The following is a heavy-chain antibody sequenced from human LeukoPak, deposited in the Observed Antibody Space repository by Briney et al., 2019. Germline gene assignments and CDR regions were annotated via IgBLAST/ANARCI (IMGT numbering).Heavy chain of an antibody. CDR1: GFTFSSYA. CDR3: ARDIVYYYGSGSYGSHYYYYGMDV. CDR2: IKQDGSEK. V-gene: IGHV3-7*01. D-gene: IGHD3-10*01. Sequence: GGSLRLSCAASGFTFSSYAMHWVRQAPGKGLEWVANIKQDGSEKYYVDSVKGRFTISRDNAKNSLYLQMNSLRAEDTAVYYCARDIVYYYGSGSYGSHYYYYGMDVWGQGTTVTVSS. J-gene: IGHJ6*02.